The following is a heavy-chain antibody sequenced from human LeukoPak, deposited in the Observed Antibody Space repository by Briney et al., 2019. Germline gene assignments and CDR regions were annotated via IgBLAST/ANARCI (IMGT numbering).Heavy chain of an antibody. CDR3: ACRRWKTSAVDY. CDR2: ISGSGANT. CDR1: GFTFSNSA. D-gene: IGHD4-23*01. J-gene: IGHJ4*02. V-gene: IGHV3-23*01. Sequence: GGSLRLSCAASGFTFSNSAMSWVHQAPGKGLDWVSAISGSGANTYYADSVKGRFTISRDNSKNTLYPQVNSLRAEDTAVYYCACRRWKTSAVDYWGQGTLVTVS.